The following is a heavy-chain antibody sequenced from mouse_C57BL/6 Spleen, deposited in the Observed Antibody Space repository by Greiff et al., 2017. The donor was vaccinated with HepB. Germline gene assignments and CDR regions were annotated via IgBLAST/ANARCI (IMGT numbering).Heavy chain of an antibody. J-gene: IGHJ2*01. D-gene: IGHD2-5*01. CDR1: GYSFTGYF. CDR3: EAYYSNYEGNYFDY. Sequence: EVNVVESGPELVKPGDSVKISCKASGYSFTGYFMNWVMQSHGKSLEWIGRINPYNGDTFYNQKFKGKATLTVDKSSSTAHMELRSLTSEDSAVYYCEAYYSNYEGNYFDYWGQGTTLTVSS. CDR2: INPYNGDT. V-gene: IGHV1-20*01.